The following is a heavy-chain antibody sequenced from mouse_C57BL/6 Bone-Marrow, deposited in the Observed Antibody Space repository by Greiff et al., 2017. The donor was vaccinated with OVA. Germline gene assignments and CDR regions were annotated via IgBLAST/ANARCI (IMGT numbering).Heavy chain of an antibody. D-gene: IGHD2-3*01. Sequence: VQLQQPGAELVRPGTSVKLSCKASGYTFTSYWMHWVKQRPGQGLEWIGVIDPSDSYTNYNQKFKGKATLTVDTSSSTAYMQLSSLTAEDSAVYYCARGMIMDYWGQGTSGTVSS. CDR2: IDPSDSYT. J-gene: IGHJ4*01. CDR3: ARGMIMDY. V-gene: IGHV1-59*01. CDR1: GYTFTSYW.